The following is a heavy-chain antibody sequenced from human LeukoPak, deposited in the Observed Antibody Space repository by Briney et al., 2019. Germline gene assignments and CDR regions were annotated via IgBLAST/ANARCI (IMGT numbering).Heavy chain of an antibody. J-gene: IGHJ3*01. V-gene: IGHV1-2*02. Sequence: EASVKVSCKASGYTFTGYYMHWVRQAPGQGLEWMGWINPDSDGTNNAQKFQGRVTMTRDTSVSTAYMELSRLRSDDTAVYYCARTFYDTLDSDAFDFWGQGTMVIVSS. CDR3: ARTFYDTLDSDAFDF. CDR1: GYTFTGYY. CDR2: INPDSDGT. D-gene: IGHD2/OR15-2a*01.